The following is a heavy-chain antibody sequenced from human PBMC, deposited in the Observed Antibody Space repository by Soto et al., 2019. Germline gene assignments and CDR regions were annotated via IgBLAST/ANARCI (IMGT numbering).Heavy chain of an antibody. V-gene: IGHV4-30-4*01. Sequence: QVQLQESGPGLVKPSQTLSLTCTVSGGSISIGDYYWSWIRQPPGKALEWIVHIYYTGSTYSIPSLRGRLTISRDTSKNRFSLSLSSVTAADTAVYYCARSPAYYSSSGSFLTWFDPWGQGTLVIVSS. CDR1: GGSISIGDYY. D-gene: IGHD3-10*01. CDR2: IYYTGST. CDR3: ARSPAYYSSSGSFLTWFDP. J-gene: IGHJ5*02.